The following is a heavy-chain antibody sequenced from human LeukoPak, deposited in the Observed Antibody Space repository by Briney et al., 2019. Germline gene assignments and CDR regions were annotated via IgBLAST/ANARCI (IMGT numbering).Heavy chain of an antibody. CDR2: INPNSGGT. CDR3: ARVSMIVVVEFDY. J-gene: IGHJ4*02. CDR1: GYTFTGYY. Sequence: GASVKVSRKASGYTFTGYYMHWVRQAPGQGLEWMGWINPNSGGTNYAQKFQGRVTMTRDTSISTAYMELSRLRSDDTAVYYCARVSMIVVVEFDYWGQGTLVTVSS. V-gene: IGHV1-2*02. D-gene: IGHD3-22*01.